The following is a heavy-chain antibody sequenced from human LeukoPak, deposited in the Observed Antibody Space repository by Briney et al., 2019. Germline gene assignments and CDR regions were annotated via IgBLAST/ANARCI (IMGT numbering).Heavy chain of an antibody. J-gene: IGHJ4*02. V-gene: IGHV3-21*01. CDR3: ARGPPRRLWSYFDY. CDR2: ISSSSSYI. Sequence: PGGSLRLSCAASGFTFSSYSMTWVRQAPGKGLEWVSSISSSSSYIYYADSVKGRFTISRDNAKNSLYLQMNSLRAEDTAVYYCARGPPRRLWSYFDYWGQGTLVTVSS. CDR1: GFTFSSYS. D-gene: IGHD5-18*01.